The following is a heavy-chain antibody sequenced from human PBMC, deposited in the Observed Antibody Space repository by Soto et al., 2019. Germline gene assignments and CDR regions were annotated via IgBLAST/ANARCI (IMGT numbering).Heavy chain of an antibody. V-gene: IGHV4-39*01. CDR3: ARHRSEATVPDALDY. D-gene: IGHD3-10*01. CDR2: ISRSGES. J-gene: IGHJ4*02. CDR1: GGSISSNNSY. Sequence: PETLSLTCAVSGGSISSNNSYWVWMGQPPGKGLQWIGGISRSGESYYNPSLKNRVNMSVDRSKIQFSLKLRSVTAADTGVYYCARHRSEATVPDALDYWCQGPLVT.